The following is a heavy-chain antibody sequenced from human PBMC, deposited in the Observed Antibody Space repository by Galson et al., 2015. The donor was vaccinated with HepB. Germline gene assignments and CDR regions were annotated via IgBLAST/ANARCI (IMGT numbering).Heavy chain of an antibody. CDR1: GFTFSSYS. CDR3: ARHYYYDSSGYYYLTPNDAFDI. Sequence: SLRLSCAASGFTFSSYSMNWVRQAPGKGLEWVSSIGSSSSYIYYADSVKGRFTISRDNAKNSLYLQMNSLRAEDTAVYYCARHYYYDSSGYYYLTPNDAFDIWGQGTMVTVSS. V-gene: IGHV3-21*01. D-gene: IGHD3-22*01. CDR2: IGSSSSYI. J-gene: IGHJ3*02.